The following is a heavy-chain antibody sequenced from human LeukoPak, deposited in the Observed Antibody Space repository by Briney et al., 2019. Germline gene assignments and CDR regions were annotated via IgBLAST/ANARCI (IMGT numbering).Heavy chain of an antibody. CDR2: IYYSGST. CDR3: ARDLSSSSRHSFDY. V-gene: IGHV4-39*02. Sequence: SETLSLTCTVSGGSISSSSYYWGWIRQPPGKGLEWIGSIYYSGSTYYNPSLKSRVTISVDTSKNQFSLKLSSVTAADTAVYYCARDLSSSSRHSFDYWGQGTLVTVSS. D-gene: IGHD6-6*01. J-gene: IGHJ4*02. CDR1: GGSISSSSYY.